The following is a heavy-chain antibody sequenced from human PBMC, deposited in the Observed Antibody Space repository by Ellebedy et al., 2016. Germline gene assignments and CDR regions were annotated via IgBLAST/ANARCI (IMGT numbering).Heavy chain of an antibody. Sequence: ESLKISXAASGFTFSSYAMSWIRQPPGKGLEWIGYIYYSGSTNYNPSLKSRVTISVDTSKNQFSLKLSSVTAADTAVYYCARENRRTTVTTFYYGMDVWGQGTTVTVSS. CDR1: GFTFSSYA. CDR3: ARENRRTTVTTFYYGMDV. D-gene: IGHD4-17*01. CDR2: IYYSGST. J-gene: IGHJ6*02. V-gene: IGHV4-59*01.